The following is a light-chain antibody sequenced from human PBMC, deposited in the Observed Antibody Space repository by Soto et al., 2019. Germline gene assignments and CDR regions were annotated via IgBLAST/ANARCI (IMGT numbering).Light chain of an antibody. CDR3: SSYTGSSPLYV. J-gene: IGLJ1*01. CDR2: EVS. CDR1: SSDVGNYNY. V-gene: IGLV2-14*01. Sequence: QSVLTQPASVSGSPGQSINISCTGTSSDVGNYNYVSWYRQHPGKAPKLMIYEVSNRPSGFSNRFSGSKSANTASLTISGLPAEDEADYYCSSYTGSSPLYVFGTGTKVTVL.